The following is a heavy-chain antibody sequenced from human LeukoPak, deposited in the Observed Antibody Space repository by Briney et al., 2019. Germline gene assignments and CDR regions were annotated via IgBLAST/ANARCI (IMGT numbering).Heavy chain of an antibody. V-gene: IGHV4-59*01. CDR3: ARRGKPSYYYGMDV. CDR2: IYVSGGT. D-gene: IGHD3-10*01. Sequence: SETLSLTCTVSGGSISSYYWSWIRQPPGQGLEWIGYIYVSGGTNYNPSLKSRVTMSVDTSKSQFSLKLSSVTAADTAVYYCARRGKPSYYYGMDVWGQGTTVTVSS. CDR1: GGSISSYY. J-gene: IGHJ6*02.